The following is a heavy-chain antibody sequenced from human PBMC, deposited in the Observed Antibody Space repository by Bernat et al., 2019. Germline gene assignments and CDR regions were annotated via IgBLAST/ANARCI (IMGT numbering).Heavy chain of an antibody. CDR3: ARQSGGGIAARSEYGMDV. J-gene: IGHJ6*02. CDR1: GGSISSSSYY. Sequence: QLQLQESGPGLVKPSETLSLTCTVSGGSISSSSYYWGWIRQPPGKGLEWIGSIYYSGSTYYNPSLKSRVTISVDTSKNQFSLKLSSVTAADTAVYYCARQSGGGIAARSEYGMDVWGQGTTVTVSS. V-gene: IGHV4-39*01. CDR2: IYYSGST. D-gene: IGHD6-6*01.